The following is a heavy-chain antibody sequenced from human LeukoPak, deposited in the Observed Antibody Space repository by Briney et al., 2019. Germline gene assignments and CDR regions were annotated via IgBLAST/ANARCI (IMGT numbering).Heavy chain of an antibody. J-gene: IGHJ2*01. CDR2: INAGNGNT. CDR3: ARPIGYSSGGFDL. CDR1: GYTFISYA. V-gene: IGHV1-3*01. D-gene: IGHD6-19*01. Sequence: ASVKVSCKASGYTFISYAMHWVRQAPGQRLEWMGWINAGNGNTKYSQNFQGRVTFTRDTSASTAYMELSSLRSEDTAVYYCARPIGYSSGGFDLWGRGTLVTVSS.